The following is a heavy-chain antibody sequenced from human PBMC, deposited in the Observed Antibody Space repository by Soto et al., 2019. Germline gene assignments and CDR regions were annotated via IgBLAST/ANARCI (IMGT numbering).Heavy chain of an antibody. CDR2: IYYSGST. Sequence: QVQLQESGPGLVKPSQTLSLTCTVSGGSISSGDYYWSWIRQPPGKGLEWIGYIYYSGSTYYNPSLKSRGTISVDTSKNQVSLKLSSVTAADTAVYYCARWWSGSRQGFDPWGQGTLVTVSS. V-gene: IGHV4-31*03. J-gene: IGHJ5*02. D-gene: IGHD3-3*01. CDR1: GGSISSGDYY. CDR3: ARWWSGSRQGFDP.